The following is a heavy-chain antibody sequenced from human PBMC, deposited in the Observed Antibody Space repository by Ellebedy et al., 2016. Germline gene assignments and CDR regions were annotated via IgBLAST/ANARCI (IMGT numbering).Heavy chain of an antibody. CDR3: VTGDYAS. J-gene: IGHJ4*02. Sequence: GGSLRLSCAASGFTFSDHYMSWIRQAPGKGLEWASYSSRSGNTIDYADSVRDRFTISRDNAKNSLYLEMNRLTAGDTAVYYCVTGDYASWGQGTLVTVSS. D-gene: IGHD4-17*01. CDR2: SSRSGNTI. V-gene: IGHV3-11*01. CDR1: GFTFSDHY.